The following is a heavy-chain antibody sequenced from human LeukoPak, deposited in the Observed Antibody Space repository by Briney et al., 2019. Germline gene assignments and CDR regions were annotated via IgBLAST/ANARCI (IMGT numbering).Heavy chain of an antibody. CDR1: GGSFSDYY. CDR2: INHSGST. D-gene: IGHD6-13*01. CDR3: ARGGDSSSAYYFDY. Sequence: SETLSLTCAVYGGSFSDYYWSWIRQPPGKGLEWIGEINHSGSTNYNPSLKSRVTISVDTSKNQFSLKLSSVTAADTAVYYCARGGDSSSAYYFDYWGQGTLVTVSS. V-gene: IGHV4-34*01. J-gene: IGHJ4*02.